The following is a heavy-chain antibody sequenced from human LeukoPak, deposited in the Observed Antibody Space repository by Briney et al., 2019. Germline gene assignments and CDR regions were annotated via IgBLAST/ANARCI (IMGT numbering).Heavy chain of an antibody. J-gene: IGHJ4*02. CDR1: GGSISSSNW. CDR2: IYHSGST. CDR3: ARSSGIAVATVDY. Sequence: TETLSLTCAVSGGSISSSNWWSWVRQPPGRGLEWIGEIYHSGSTNYNPSLKSRVTISVDKSKNQFSLKLSSVTAADTAVYYCARSSGIAVATVDYWGQGTLVTVSS. V-gene: IGHV4-4*02. D-gene: IGHD6-19*01.